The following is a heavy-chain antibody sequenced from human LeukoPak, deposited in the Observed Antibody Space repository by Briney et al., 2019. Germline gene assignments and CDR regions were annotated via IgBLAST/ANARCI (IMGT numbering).Heavy chain of an antibody. CDR3: ARSDGYGLVGI. D-gene: IGHD3-10*01. CDR2: IYSSGST. CDR1: GYSINNDYY. J-gene: IGHJ3*02. Sequence: PSETLSLTCTVPGYSINNDYYWGWIRQPPGKGLEWIGSIYSSGSTYYNPSLKSRVIIIIDTPKNHFSLTLSSVTAADTAVYYCARSDGYGLVGIWGQGTMVTVSS. V-gene: IGHV4-38-2*02.